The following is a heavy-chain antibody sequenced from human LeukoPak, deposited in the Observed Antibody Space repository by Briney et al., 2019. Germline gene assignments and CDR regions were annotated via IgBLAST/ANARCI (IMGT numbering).Heavy chain of an antibody. CDR1: GDSISSGGHY. J-gene: IGHJ4*02. CDR3: ARDSGFWLY. CDR2: IYSSGDT. Sequence: SETLSLTCTVSGDSISSGGHYWGWVRQTPGKRLEWIGNIYSSGDTSFNPSLKSRLTMSVDTSKNQLFLNLDSVTAADTAVYYCARDSGFWLYWGQGTLVTVSS. D-gene: IGHD3-22*01. V-gene: IGHV4-39*07.